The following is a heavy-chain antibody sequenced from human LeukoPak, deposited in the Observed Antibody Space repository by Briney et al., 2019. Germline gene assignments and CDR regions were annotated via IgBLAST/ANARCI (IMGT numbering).Heavy chain of an antibody. CDR3: ARSWGYDFWSGYRRADYFDY. CDR1: DYTFTNYG. J-gene: IGHJ4*02. D-gene: IGHD3-3*01. Sequence: ASVKVSCKASDYTFTNYGIIWVRQAPGQGLEWMGWINTNTGNPTYAQGFTGRFVFSLDTSVSTAYLQISSLKAEDTAVYYCARSWGYDFWSGYRRADYFDYWGQGTLVTVSS. CDR2: INTNTGNP. V-gene: IGHV7-4-1*02.